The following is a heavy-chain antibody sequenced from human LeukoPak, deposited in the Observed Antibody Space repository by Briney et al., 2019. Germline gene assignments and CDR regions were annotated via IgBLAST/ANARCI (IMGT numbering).Heavy chain of an antibody. CDR1: GGTFSSYA. CDR2: IIPIFGTA. D-gene: IGHD6-13*01. V-gene: IGHV1-69*01. CDR3: ATFGYSSSWPNAEYFQH. J-gene: IGHJ1*01. Sequence: SVKVSCKASGGTFSSYAISWVRQAPGQGLEWMGGIIPIFGTANYAQKFQGRVTITADESTSIAYMELSSLRSEDTAVYYCATFGYSSSWPNAEYFQHWGQGTLVTVSS.